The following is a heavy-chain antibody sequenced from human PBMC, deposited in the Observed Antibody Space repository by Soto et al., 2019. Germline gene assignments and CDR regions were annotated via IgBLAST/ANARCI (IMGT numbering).Heavy chain of an antibody. Sequence: ASVKVSCTASGYTFFTYDISWVRQAPGQGLEWMGWISTYSGDTKYAQKFQGRVTMTTDTSTTTAYLELRSLRSDDTAVYYCARHHGPTTSENWFDPWGQGTPVTVSS. V-gene: IGHV1-18*01. CDR2: ISTYSGDT. CDR1: GYTFFTYD. D-gene: IGHD5-12*01. J-gene: IGHJ5*02. CDR3: ARHHGPTTSENWFDP.